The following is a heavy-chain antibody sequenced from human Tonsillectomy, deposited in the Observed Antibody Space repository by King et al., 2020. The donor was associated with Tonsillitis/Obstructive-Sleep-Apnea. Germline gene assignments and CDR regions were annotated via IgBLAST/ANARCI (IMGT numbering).Heavy chain of an antibody. D-gene: IGHD4-17*01. CDR2: INYTGTT. CDR1: GGSISTTNYY. V-gene: IGHV4-39*07. CDR3: TRGFSTTTPAG. J-gene: IGHJ4*02. Sequence: QLQESGPGLVKPSETLSLICTVSGGSISTTNYYWGWIRQPPGKGLEWIGNINYTGTTYYNPSVKSRVTISVDTSKNQFSLKLNSMTAADTAVYYCTRGFSTTTPAGWGQGTLVTVSS.